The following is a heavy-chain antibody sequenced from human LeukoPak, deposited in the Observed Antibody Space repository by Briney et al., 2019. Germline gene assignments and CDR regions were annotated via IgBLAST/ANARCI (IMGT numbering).Heavy chain of an antibody. J-gene: IGHJ3*02. Sequence: ASVKVSCKASGYTFTSYDINWVRQATGQGLEWMGWMNLNNGNTGYAKKFQDRVTMSRNTSISTAYMELSSLRSEDTAVYYCARGRTAKVLLWFGELFPKRDAFDIWGQGTMVTVSS. CDR2: MNLNNGNT. V-gene: IGHV1-8*01. D-gene: IGHD3-10*01. CDR1: GYTFTSYD. CDR3: ARGRTAKVLLWFGELFPKRDAFDI.